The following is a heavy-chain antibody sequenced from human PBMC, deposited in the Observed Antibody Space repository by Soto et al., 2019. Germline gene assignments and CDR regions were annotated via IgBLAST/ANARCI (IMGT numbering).Heavy chain of an antibody. Sequence: QVQLQESGPGLVKPSQTLSLTCTVSGGSISSGGYYWSWIRQHPGKGLEWFGYIYYSGSTYYNPSLKSRVTIAVDTSKNQFSLKLSSVTAADTAVYYCARSGYSYGPNPLLYWGQGTLVTVSS. D-gene: IGHD5-18*01. CDR2: IYYSGST. CDR1: GGSISSGGYY. J-gene: IGHJ4*02. CDR3: ARSGYSYGPNPLLY. V-gene: IGHV4-31*03.